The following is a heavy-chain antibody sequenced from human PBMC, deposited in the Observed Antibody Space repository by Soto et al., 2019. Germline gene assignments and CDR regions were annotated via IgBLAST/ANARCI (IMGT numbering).Heavy chain of an antibody. Sequence: TLSPTCPVSGGSISSGGYYWSWIRQHPGKGLEWIGYIYYSWSTYYNPSLKSRVTISVDTSKNQFSLKLSSVTAADTAVYYCARARGSYPKTYGDYVRYWFDPWGQGTQVTVSS. CDR1: GGSISSGGYY. D-gene: IGHD4-17*01. V-gene: IGHV4-31*03. CDR3: ARARGSYPKTYGDYVRYWFDP. J-gene: IGHJ5*02. CDR2: IYYSWST.